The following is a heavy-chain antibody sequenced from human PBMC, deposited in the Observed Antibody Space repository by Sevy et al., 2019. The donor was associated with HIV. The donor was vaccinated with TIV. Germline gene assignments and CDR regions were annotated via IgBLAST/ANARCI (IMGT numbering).Heavy chain of an antibody. CDR2: IYYSGST. J-gene: IGHJ3*02. Sequence: SETLSLTCTVSGGSISSYYWSWIRQPPGKGLEWIGYIYYSGSTNYNPSLKSRVTISVDTSKNQFSLKLSSVTAADTAVYYCARLDYYDSSGYYYVAFDIWGQGTMVTVSS. D-gene: IGHD3-22*01. CDR1: GGSISSYY. CDR3: ARLDYYDSSGYYYVAFDI. V-gene: IGHV4-59*01.